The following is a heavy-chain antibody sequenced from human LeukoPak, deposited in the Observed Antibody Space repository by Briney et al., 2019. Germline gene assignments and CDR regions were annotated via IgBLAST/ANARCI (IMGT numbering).Heavy chain of an antibody. Sequence: GGSLRLSCAASGFTFSSYAMSWVRQAPGKGLEWVSDISGTGGSIDYADSVKGRFTSSRDNAKNSLYLQMNSLRAEDTAVYYCARDFYGDPPDDAFDIWGQGTMVTVSS. CDR1: GFTFSSYA. CDR2: ISGTGGSI. D-gene: IGHD7-27*01. J-gene: IGHJ3*02. V-gene: IGHV3-23*01. CDR3: ARDFYGDPPDDAFDI.